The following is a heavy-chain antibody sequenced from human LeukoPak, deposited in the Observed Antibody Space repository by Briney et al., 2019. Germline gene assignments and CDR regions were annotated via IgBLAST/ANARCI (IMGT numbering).Heavy chain of an antibody. CDR2: ISGSGGST. J-gene: IGHJ6*03. CDR1: GFTFSSYA. Sequence: PGGSLRLSCPASGFTFSSYAMSWVRQAPGKGLEWVSAISGSGGSTYYADSVKGRFTISRDNSKNTLYLQMNSLRAEDTAVYYCAKDASTIFGVVADYMDVWGKGTTVTVSS. D-gene: IGHD3-3*01. CDR3: AKDASTIFGVVADYMDV. V-gene: IGHV3-23*01.